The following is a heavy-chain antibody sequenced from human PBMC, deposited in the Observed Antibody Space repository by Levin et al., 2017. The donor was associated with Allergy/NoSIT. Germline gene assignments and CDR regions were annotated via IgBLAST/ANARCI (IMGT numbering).Heavy chain of an antibody. Sequence: SQTLSLTCAVSGGSISSGGYSWSWIRQPPGKGLEWIGYIYHSGSTYYNPSLKSRVTISVDRSKNQFSLKLSSVTAADTAVYYCARGPHLWFGELYRSCGMDVWGQGTTVTVSS. CDR1: GGSISSGGYS. J-gene: IGHJ6*02. CDR3: ARGPHLWFGELYRSCGMDV. D-gene: IGHD3-10*01. CDR2: IYHSGST. V-gene: IGHV4-30-2*01.